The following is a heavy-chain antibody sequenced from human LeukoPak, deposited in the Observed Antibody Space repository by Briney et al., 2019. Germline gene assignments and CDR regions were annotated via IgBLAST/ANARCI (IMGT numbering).Heavy chain of an antibody. D-gene: IGHD3-10*01. J-gene: IGHJ4*02. CDR1: GFTFSSYW. CDR2: ISSDGSST. CDR3: ATLGSYFDY. Sequence: GGSLRLSCEASGFTFSSYWMHWVRQAPGKGLVWVSRISSDGSSTNYADSVKGRFTVSRDNAENTLYLQMNSLRAEDTAVYYCATLGSYFDYWGQGTLVTVSP. V-gene: IGHV3-74*01.